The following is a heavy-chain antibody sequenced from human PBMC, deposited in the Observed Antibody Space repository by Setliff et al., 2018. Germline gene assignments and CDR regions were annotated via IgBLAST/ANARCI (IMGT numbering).Heavy chain of an antibody. V-gene: IGHV4-39*01. Sequence: PSETLSLTCTVSGDSISRSTYYWGWIRQSPGKGLDWIGTVDHSGNTFYNPSLKSRVTISVAPSKNQVSLKLDSVIVADTAVYYCASNPFNSGPPYYFDYWGQGTLVTVSS. CDR1: GDSISRSTYY. CDR3: ASNPFNSGPPYYFDY. J-gene: IGHJ4*02. D-gene: IGHD6-19*01. CDR2: VDHSGNT.